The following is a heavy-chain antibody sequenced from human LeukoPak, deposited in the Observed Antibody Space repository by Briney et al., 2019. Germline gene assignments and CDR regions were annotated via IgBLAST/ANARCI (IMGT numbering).Heavy chain of an antibody. CDR3: ARFGSYYPYFDY. J-gene: IGHJ4*02. V-gene: IGHV1-2*02. CDR2: INPNSGGT. Sequence: ASVKVSCKASGGTFSSYAISWVRQAPGQGLEWMGWINPNSGGTNYAQKFQGRVTMTRDTSISTAYMELSRLRSDDTAVYYCARFGSYYPYFDYWGQGTLVTVSS. D-gene: IGHD1-26*01. CDR1: GGTFSSYA.